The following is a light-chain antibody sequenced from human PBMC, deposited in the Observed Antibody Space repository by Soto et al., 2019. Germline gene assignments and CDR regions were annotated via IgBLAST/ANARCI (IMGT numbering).Light chain of an antibody. Sequence: EVVLTQSPATLSVSPGERATFACRASQSVNSALACYRQTPGQLPSLVLYGASTRATGIPARCSGSPSGTEFTLTISSLEPEDFAVYYGQQGSNWPPIPFGQGTRLAI. CDR1: QSVNSA. V-gene: IGKV3-15*01. J-gene: IGKJ5*01. CDR3: QQGSNWPPIP. CDR2: GAS.